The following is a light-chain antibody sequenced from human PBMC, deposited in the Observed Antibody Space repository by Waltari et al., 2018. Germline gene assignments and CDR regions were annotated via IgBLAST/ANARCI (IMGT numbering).Light chain of an antibody. CDR1: QSTLHSDGKTY. Sequence: IVMTQTPLSLSVTPGQPASISCKSSQSTLHSDGKTYLYWYLQKPGQPPQVLHHEASNRFSGVPDRFSGSESGTDFTLTISRVEAEDVGVYFCMQSIQRPLSFGGGTKVEIK. CDR2: EAS. V-gene: IGKV2D-29*01. J-gene: IGKJ4*01. CDR3: MQSIQRPLS.